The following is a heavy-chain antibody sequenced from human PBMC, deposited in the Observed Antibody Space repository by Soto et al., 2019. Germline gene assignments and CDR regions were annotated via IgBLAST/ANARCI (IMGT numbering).Heavy chain of an antibody. D-gene: IGHD3-3*01. CDR3: AKSAPIFGVVIEADYYYNIGV. CDR1: GFTFSNYG. Sequence: PGGSLRLSCAASGFTFSNYGMHWVRQAPGKGLEWVAVISYDGSNKYYEESVKGRFTISRDNSKNTLYLQMNSLRGEDTAVYYCAKSAPIFGVVIEADYYYNIGVWGQGATVTVSS. J-gene: IGHJ6*02. V-gene: IGHV3-30*18. CDR2: ISYDGSNK.